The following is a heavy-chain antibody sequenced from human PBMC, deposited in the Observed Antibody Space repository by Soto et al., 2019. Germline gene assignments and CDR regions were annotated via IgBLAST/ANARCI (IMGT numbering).Heavy chain of an antibody. CDR1: GGSFSGYY. V-gene: IGHV4-34*01. CDR2: INHSGST. CDR3: ARRSQQQLVRGVNWFDP. Sequence: SETLSLTCAVYGGSFSGYYWSWIRQPPGKGLEWIGEINHSGSTNYNPSLKSRVTISVDTSKNQFSLKLSSVTAADTAVYYCARRSQQQLVRGVNWFDPWGQGTLVNVSS. D-gene: IGHD6-13*01. J-gene: IGHJ5*02.